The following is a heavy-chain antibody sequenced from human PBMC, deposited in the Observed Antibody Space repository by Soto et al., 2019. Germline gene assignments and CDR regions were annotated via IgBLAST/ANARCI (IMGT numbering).Heavy chain of an antibody. V-gene: IGHV5-51*01. CDR2: IYPGDSDT. CDR1: GYSFTSYW. J-gene: IGHJ6*02. D-gene: IGHD2-2*01. CDR3: ARHHSIVVVPADPYYYYYGMDV. Sequence: GESLKISCKGSGYSFTSYWIGWVRQMPGKGLEWMGIIYPGDSDTRYSPSFQGQVTISADKSISTAYLQWSSLKASDTAMYYCARHHSIVVVPADPYYYYYGMDVWGQGTTVTVSS.